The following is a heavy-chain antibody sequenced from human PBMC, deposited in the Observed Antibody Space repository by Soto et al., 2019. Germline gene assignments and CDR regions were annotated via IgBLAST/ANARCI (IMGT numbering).Heavy chain of an antibody. Sequence: LTCAISGDSVSSNSAAWNWIRQSPSRALEWLGRTYYRSKWYNDYAVSVKSRITITPDTSKNQFSLQLNSVTPEDTAVYYCARNRHTYYDFWSGYYTYFDYWGQGTLVTSPQ. CDR1: GDSVSSNSAA. CDR3: ARNRHTYYDFWSGYYTYFDY. D-gene: IGHD3-3*01. J-gene: IGHJ4*02. CDR2: TYYRSKWYN. V-gene: IGHV6-1*01.